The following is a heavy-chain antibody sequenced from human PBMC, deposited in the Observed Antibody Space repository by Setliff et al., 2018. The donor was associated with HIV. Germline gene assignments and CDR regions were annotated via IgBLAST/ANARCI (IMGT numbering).Heavy chain of an antibody. J-gene: IGHJ6*02. CDR2: IYTRGNT. CDR1: GASITSHN. Sequence: SETLSLTCSVSGASITSHNWSWIRQAAGKGLEWIGRIYTRGNTNYNPSLRSRVTMSVDTSKNQFSLKVTSVTAADTAVYYCTRDLWGRGTTVTVSS. V-gene: IGHV4-4*07. CDR3: TRDL.